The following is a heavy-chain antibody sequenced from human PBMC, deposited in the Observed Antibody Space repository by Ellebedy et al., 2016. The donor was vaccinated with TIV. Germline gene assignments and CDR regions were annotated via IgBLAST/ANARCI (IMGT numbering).Heavy chain of an antibody. CDR2: INAGNGNT. V-gene: IGHV1-3*01. CDR1: GYTFTSYA. D-gene: IGHD3-22*01. J-gene: IGHJ4*02. Sequence: ASVKVSXXASGYTFTSYAMHWVRQAPGQRLEWMGWINAGNGNTKYSQKFQGRVTITRDTSASTAYMELRSLRSDDTAVYYCARAHFNYYDSSGFDYWGQGTLVTVSS. CDR3: ARAHFNYYDSSGFDY.